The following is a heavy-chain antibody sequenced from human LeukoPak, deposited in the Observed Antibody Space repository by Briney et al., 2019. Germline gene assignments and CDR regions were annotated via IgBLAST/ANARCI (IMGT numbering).Heavy chain of an antibody. CDR1: GFTFSSYI. CDR3: AREGTYYYDSSGYPLNAFDI. D-gene: IGHD3-22*01. J-gene: IGHJ3*02. Sequence: GGSLRLSCAASGFTFSSYIMNWVRQAPGKGLEWVSYISSSSGTIYYADSVKGRFTISRDNAKSSLYLQMNSLRAEDTAVYYCAREGTYYYDSSGYPLNAFDIWGQGTVVTVSS. CDR2: ISSSSGTI. V-gene: IGHV3-48*04.